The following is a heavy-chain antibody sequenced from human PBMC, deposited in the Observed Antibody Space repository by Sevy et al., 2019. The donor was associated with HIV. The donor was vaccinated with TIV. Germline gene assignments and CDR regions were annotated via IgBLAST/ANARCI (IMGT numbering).Heavy chain of an antibody. D-gene: IGHD3-3*01. CDR3: VREDINAPRTLLSFDI. Sequence: ASVKVSCKTTGYISSDYNMHWVRLAPGQGLEWMALINPNSGVTIYAHNFRGRVSVTRDTSMSTAYMELSGLTSDDTAVYYCVREDINAPRTLLSFDIWGQWTMVTVSS. V-gene: IGHV1-2*06. J-gene: IGHJ3*02. CDR2: INPNSGVT. CDR1: GYISSDYN.